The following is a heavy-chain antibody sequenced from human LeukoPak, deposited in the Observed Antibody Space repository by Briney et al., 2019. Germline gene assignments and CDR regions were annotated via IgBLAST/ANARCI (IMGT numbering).Heavy chain of an antibody. J-gene: IGHJ4*02. Sequence: PGGSLRLSCAASGFTVSSNYMSWVRQAPGKGPEWVSALYIGGNTYYADSVRGRFTISRDNSKNTLYLQVNSLRAEDTAIYYCMTAAGYNFGQYWGQGTLVTVSS. CDR1: GFTVSSNY. D-gene: IGHD5-18*01. CDR3: MTAAGYNFGQY. CDR2: LYIGGNT. V-gene: IGHV3-53*01.